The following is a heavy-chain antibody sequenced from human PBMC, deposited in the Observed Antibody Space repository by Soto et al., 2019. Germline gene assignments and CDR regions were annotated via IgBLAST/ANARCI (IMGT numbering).Heavy chain of an antibody. V-gene: IGHV3-33*05. CDR3: ARELRSYSGAYSDH. CDR1: GFPFKNYG. Sequence: GGSLRLSCVGSGFPFKNYGMHWVRQAPGKGLEWLAVVSYDGTKTMYTDSVKERISISRDNARNTLFLQMDSLTAEDTALYYCARELRSYSGAYSDHWGQGTPVTVSS. D-gene: IGHD1-26*01. J-gene: IGHJ4*02. CDR2: VSYDGTKT.